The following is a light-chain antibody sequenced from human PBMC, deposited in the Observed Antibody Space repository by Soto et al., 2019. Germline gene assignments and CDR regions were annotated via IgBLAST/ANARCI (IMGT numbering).Light chain of an antibody. CDR1: QNLSSGY. CDR2: AAS. V-gene: IGKV3-20*01. CDR3: QQYNDRPPIT. J-gene: IGKJ5*01. Sequence: EILLTPAPGTLSLSPGERAPLSRRARQNLSSGYLAWYQQKPGQAPRILIYAASSRATGIPDRFSGSGSGTDFTLTISRLEPEDFAVYYCQQYNDRPPITFGQGTRLEIK.